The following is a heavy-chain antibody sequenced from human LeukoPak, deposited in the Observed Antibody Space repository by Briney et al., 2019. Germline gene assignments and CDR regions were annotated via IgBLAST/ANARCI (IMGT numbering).Heavy chain of an antibody. Sequence: PGGSLRLSCAASGFTFSTYSMNWVRQAPGKGLEWVSSISGSSIYIYCADSVKGRFTISRDNAKNSLYLQMNSLRAEDTAVYYCARDPPYYDSSGYYYDYWGQGTLVTVSS. J-gene: IGHJ4*02. V-gene: IGHV3-21*01. CDR3: ARDPPYYDSSGYYYDY. D-gene: IGHD3-22*01. CDR1: GFTFSTYS. CDR2: ISGSSIYI.